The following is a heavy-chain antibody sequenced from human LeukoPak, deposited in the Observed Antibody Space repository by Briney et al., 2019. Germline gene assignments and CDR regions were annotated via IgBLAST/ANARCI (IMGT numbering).Heavy chain of an antibody. D-gene: IGHD1-7*01. CDR3: ARGYGTKPYYFDY. V-gene: IGHV1-69*05. CDR1: GGTFSGYA. Sequence: SVKVSCKASGGTFSGYAISWVRQAPGQGLEWMGRIIPIFGTANYAQKFQGRVTITTDESTSTAYMELSSLRSEDTAAYYCARGYGTKPYYFDYWGQGALVTVS. CDR2: IIPIFGTA. J-gene: IGHJ4*02.